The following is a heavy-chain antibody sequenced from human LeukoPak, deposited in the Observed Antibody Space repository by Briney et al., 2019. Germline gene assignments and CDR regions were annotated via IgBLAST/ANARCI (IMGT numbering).Heavy chain of an antibody. V-gene: IGHV3-7*01. CDR2: IKPDGSDK. D-gene: IGHD5-18*01. Sequence: GGSLRLSCAASGFTFSNAWMSWVRQTPGKGLEWVANIKPDGSDKAYVDSVKGRFTISRDNTKNSLYLQMSSLRAEDTAVYYCAKDSTPVDTAMVLDYWGQGTLVTVSS. J-gene: IGHJ4*02. CDR1: GFTFSNAW. CDR3: AKDSTPVDTAMVLDY.